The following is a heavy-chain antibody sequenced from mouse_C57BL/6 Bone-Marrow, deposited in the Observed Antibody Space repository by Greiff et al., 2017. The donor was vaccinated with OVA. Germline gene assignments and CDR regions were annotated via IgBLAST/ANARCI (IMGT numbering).Heavy chain of an antibody. CDR3: ARVGTLLLQGGAWFAY. Sequence: EVQLMESGGGLVKPGGSLKLSCAASGFTFSSYAMSWVRQTPEKRLEWVATISDGGSYTYYPDNVKGRFTISRDNAKNNLYLQMSHLKSEDTAMYYCARVGTLLLQGGAWFAYWGQGTLVTVSA. V-gene: IGHV5-4*01. J-gene: IGHJ3*01. D-gene: IGHD1-1*01. CDR2: ISDGGSYT. CDR1: GFTFSSYA.